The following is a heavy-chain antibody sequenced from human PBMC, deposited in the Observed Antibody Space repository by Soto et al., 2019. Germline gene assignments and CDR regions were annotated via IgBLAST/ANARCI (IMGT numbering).Heavy chain of an antibody. CDR3: ARDRRGPRDYYDSSGYYEWGAFDI. CDR1: GYTFTGYY. J-gene: IGHJ3*02. Sequence: ASVKVSCKASGYTFTGYYMHWVRQAPGQGLEWMGWINPNSGGTNYAQKFQGWVTMTRDTSISTAYMELSRLRSDDTAVYYCARDRRGPRDYYDSSGYYEWGAFDIWGQGTMVTVSS. D-gene: IGHD3-22*01. CDR2: INPNSGGT. V-gene: IGHV1-2*04.